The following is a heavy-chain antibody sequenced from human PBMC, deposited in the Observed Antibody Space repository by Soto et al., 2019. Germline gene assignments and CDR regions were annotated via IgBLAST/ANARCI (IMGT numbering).Heavy chain of an antibody. CDR2: ISAYNGNT. J-gene: IGHJ4*02. V-gene: IGHV1-18*01. CDR3: ARHLGEGYLDF. Sequence: ASVKVSCKASGYTFTSYGISWVRQAPGQGLEWMGWISAYNGNTNYAQKLRGRVTMTRDTSTSTAYMELSSLRSEDTAVYYCARHLGEGYLDFWGQGTLVTVSS. CDR1: GYTFTSYG.